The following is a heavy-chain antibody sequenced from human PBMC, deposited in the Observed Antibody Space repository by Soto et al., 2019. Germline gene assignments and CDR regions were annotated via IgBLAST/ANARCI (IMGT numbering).Heavy chain of an antibody. J-gene: IGHJ4*02. CDR2: INPNSGGT. Sequence: ASVKVSCKASGYTFTGYYMHWVRQAPGQGLEWMGWINPNSGGTNYAQKFQGRVTTTRDTSISTAYMELSRLRSDDTAVYYCARERNYYDSSGYDYWGQGTLVTVSS. V-gene: IGHV1-2*02. CDR3: ARERNYYDSSGYDY. D-gene: IGHD3-22*01. CDR1: GYTFTGYY.